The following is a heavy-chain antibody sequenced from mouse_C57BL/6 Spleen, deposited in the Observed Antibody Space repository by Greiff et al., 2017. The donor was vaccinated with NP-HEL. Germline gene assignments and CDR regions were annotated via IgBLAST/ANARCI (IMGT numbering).Heavy chain of an antibody. CDR3: ATIYYVSQYYYAMDY. CDR1: GYTFTDYY. Sequence: EVQLQQSGPELVKPGASVKISCKASGYTFTDYYMNWVKQSHGKSLEWIGDINPNNGGTSYNQKFKGKATLTVDKSSSTAYMELRSLTSEDSAVYYCATIYYVSQYYYAMDYWGQGTSVTVSS. D-gene: IGHD1-1*01. J-gene: IGHJ4*01. CDR2: INPNNGGT. V-gene: IGHV1-26*01.